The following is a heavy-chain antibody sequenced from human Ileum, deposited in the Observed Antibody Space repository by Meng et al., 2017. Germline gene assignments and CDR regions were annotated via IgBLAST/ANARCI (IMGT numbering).Heavy chain of an antibody. J-gene: IGHJ4*02. D-gene: IGHD2-2*01. CDR3: TRLYSVG. Sequence: GRRGESGGGVVQPGGSLKLPCAASGFSFSDSSMHWVRQASGKGLEWVGHIRSKANNYATAYAASVKGRFTISRDESKNTAYLQMSSLKTEDTAVYYCTRLYSVGWGQGTLVTVSS. CDR2: IRSKANNYAT. V-gene: IGHV3-73*02. CDR1: GFSFSDSS.